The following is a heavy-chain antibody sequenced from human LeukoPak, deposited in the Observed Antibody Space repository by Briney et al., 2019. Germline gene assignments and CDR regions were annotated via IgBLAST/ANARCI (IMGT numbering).Heavy chain of an antibody. CDR2: ISSSSISI. J-gene: IGHJ6*03. Sequence: GGSLRLSCEASGFTFSSYSTNWVRKAPGKGLEWVSSISSSSISISYADSVKGRFTISRDNAKNSLYLQMNSLRAEDTAVYYCARPQLGMGYSYYMDVWGKGTTVTVSS. CDR1: GFTFSSYS. D-gene: IGHD6-13*01. V-gene: IGHV3-21*01. CDR3: ARPQLGMGYSYYMDV.